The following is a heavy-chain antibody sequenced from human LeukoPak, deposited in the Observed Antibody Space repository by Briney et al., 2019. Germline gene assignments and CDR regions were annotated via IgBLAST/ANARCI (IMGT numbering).Heavy chain of an antibody. J-gene: IGHJ4*02. Sequence: GGSLRLSCAASGFTFSISWMNWVRQAPGKGLVWVSRINVDGSTTVYADSVKGRFTISRDNAKNTLYLQMNSLRAEDTAVYYCARDGDIVVVPAAIPFDYWGQGTLVTVSS. CDR2: INVDGSTT. D-gene: IGHD2-2*01. V-gene: IGHV3-74*01. CDR3: ARDGDIVVVPAAIPFDY. CDR1: GFTFSISW.